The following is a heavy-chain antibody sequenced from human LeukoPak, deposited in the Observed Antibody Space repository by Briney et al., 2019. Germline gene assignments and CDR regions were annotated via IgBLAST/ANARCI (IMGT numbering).Heavy chain of an antibody. J-gene: IGHJ4*02. CDR1: GGSISSYY. V-gene: IGHV4-4*09. CDR2: IYTSGST. CDR3: ASLFYYDSSGYGFDY. Sequence: SETLSLTCTASGGSISSYYWSWIRQPPGKGLEWIGYIYTSGSTNYNPSLKSRVTISVDTSKNQFSLKLSSVTAADAAVYYCASLFYYDSSGYGFDYWGQGTLVTVSS. D-gene: IGHD3-22*01.